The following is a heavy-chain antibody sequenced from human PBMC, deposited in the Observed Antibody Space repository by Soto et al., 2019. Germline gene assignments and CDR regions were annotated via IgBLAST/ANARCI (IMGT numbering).Heavy chain of an antibody. D-gene: IGHD3-22*01. CDR1: GFTFSSYS. CDR2: ISSSSSYI. Sequence: EVQLVESGGGLVKPGGSLRLSCAASGFTFSSYSMNWVRQAPGKGLEWVSSISSSSSYIYYADSVKGRFTISRDNAKNSLSVQMNSLRAEDTAVYYCARPYTPLSMIVVGVDAFDIWGQGTMVTVSS. J-gene: IGHJ3*02. CDR3: ARPYTPLSMIVVGVDAFDI. V-gene: IGHV3-21*01.